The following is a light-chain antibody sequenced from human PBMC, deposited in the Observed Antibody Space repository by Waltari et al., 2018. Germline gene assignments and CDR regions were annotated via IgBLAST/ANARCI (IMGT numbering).Light chain of an antibody. J-gene: IGKJ2*01. CDR2: DAS. Sequence: EIVLTQSPATLSLSPGDTATLSCRASQSVGSYLAWYKQKPGQPPRLLIYDASNRATGVPARFRGIGSGTDFTRTISGLEAEDFAVYYCQQRSNWTPHAFGQGARLEIK. V-gene: IGKV3-11*01. CDR1: QSVGSY. CDR3: QQRSNWTPHA.